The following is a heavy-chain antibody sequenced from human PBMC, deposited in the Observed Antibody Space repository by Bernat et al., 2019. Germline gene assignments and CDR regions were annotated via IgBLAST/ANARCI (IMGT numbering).Heavy chain of an antibody. V-gene: IGHV3-48*03. Sequence: EVQLVESGGGLVRPGGSLRLSCAASGFTFSSYEMNWVRQAPGKGLEWVSYISSSGSTIYYADSVKGRFTISRDNAKNSLYLQMNSLRAEDTAVYYCARGLRGIAAGAHDYWGQGTLVTVSS. CDR2: ISSSGSTI. CDR3: ARGLRGIAAGAHDY. CDR1: GFTFSSYE. D-gene: IGHD6-13*01. J-gene: IGHJ4*02.